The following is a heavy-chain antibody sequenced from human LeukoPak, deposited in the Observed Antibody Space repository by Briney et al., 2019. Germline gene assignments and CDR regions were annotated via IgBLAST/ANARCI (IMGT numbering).Heavy chain of an antibody. CDR2: ISAYNGNT. CDR1: GYTFTSYG. Sequence: ASVKVSCKASGYTFTSYGISWVRQAPGQGLEWMGWISAYNGNTNYAQKLQGRVTMTTDTSTSTAYMELRSLRSDDTAVYYCARGRGNWNCWVLFDFGYWGQGTLVTVSS. CDR3: ARGRGNWNCWVLFDFGY. V-gene: IGHV1-18*01. D-gene: IGHD1-7*01. J-gene: IGHJ4*02.